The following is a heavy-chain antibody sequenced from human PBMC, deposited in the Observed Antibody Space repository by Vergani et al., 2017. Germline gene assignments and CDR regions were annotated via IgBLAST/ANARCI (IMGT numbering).Heavy chain of an antibody. CDR2: INPSGGNT. Sequence: QVQLVQSGAEVKKPGASVKVSCKASGYTFTSYYMHWVRQAPGQGLEWMGIINPSGGNTNYAQKLQGRVTMTTDTSTSTAYMELSSLRSEDTAVYYCARASTGDNWNYVGGYWGQGTLVTVSS. CDR3: ARASTGDNWNYVGGY. V-gene: IGHV1-46*01. J-gene: IGHJ4*02. CDR1: GYTFTSYY. D-gene: IGHD1-7*01.